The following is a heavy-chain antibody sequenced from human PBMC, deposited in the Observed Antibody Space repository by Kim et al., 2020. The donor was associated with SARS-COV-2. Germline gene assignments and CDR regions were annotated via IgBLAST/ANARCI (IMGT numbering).Heavy chain of an antibody. CDR3: ATVMSMVQGVPGLPPDY. CDR1: GYTLTELS. Sequence: ASVKVSCKVSGYTLTELSMHWVRQAPGKGLEWIGGFDPEDGETIYAQKFQGRVTMTEDTSTDTAYMELSSLRSEDTAVYYCATVMSMVQGVPGLPPDYWGQGTLVTVSS. CDR2: FDPEDGET. D-gene: IGHD3-10*01. V-gene: IGHV1-24*01. J-gene: IGHJ4*02.